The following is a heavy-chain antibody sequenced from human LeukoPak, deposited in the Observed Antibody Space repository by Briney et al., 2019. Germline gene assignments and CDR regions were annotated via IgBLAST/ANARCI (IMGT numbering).Heavy chain of an antibody. V-gene: IGHV3-23*01. D-gene: IGHD5-18*01. J-gene: IGHJ4*02. CDR3: ASRGDTAMVTDY. CDR2: ISGSGGST. Sequence: GGSLRLSCAASGFTFSSYAMSWVRQAPGKGLEWVSAISGSGGSTYYADSVKGRFTISRDNSKNTLYLLMNSLRAEDTAVYYCASRGDTAMVTDYWGQGTLVTVSS. CDR1: GFTFSSYA.